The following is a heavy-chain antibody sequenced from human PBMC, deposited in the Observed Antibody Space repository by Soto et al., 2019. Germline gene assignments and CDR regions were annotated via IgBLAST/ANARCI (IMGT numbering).Heavy chain of an antibody. V-gene: IGHV3-7*01. CDR1: GFTFGSNW. CDR2: IKQDGSEK. Sequence: EVQLVESGGGLVQPGGSLRLSCAASGFTFGSNWMSWVRQAPGKGLEWVANIKQDGSEKYYVDSVRGRFTISRDNAKNPLYLQMNNLGAKDTAVYYCARDPARGTMDVWGKGTTVTVSS. J-gene: IGHJ6*03. D-gene: IGHD3-10*01. CDR3: ARDPARGTMDV.